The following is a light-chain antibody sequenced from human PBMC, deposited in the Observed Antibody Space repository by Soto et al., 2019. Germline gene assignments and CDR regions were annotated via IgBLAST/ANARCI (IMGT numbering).Light chain of an antibody. CDR2: GAS. CDR3: QQYNNWPPIT. CDR1: QSVSSN. V-gene: IGKV3-15*01. Sequence: EIVITQSPSTLSVSPRERSTLSCRASQSVSSNLAWYQQKPGQAPRLLIYGASTRATGIPARFSGSGSGTEFTLTISSLQSEDFAVYYCQQYNNWPPITFGQGTRLEIK. J-gene: IGKJ5*01.